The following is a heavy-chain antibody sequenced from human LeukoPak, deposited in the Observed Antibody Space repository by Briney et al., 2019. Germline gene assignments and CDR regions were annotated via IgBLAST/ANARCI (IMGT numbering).Heavy chain of an antibody. D-gene: IGHD5-12*01. CDR2: VSDNGSDK. Sequence: PGRSLRLSCAGSGFTFSRYAMHWVRQAPGKGLEWVAVVSDNGSDKDYADSVKGRFTISRDNSKNTLYLQMNSLRVEDTAVYYCARVRYSGYDYDYWGQGTLVTVSS. J-gene: IGHJ4*02. CDR1: GFTFSRYA. CDR3: ARVRYSGYDYDY. V-gene: IGHV3-30-3*01.